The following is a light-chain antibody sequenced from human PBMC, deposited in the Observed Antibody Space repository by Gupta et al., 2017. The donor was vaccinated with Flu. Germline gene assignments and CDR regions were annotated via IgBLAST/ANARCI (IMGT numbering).Light chain of an antibody. CDR2: DSD. J-gene: IGKJ4*01. CDR3: QQRANGRLI. V-gene: IGKV3-11*01. Sequence: GDSATLSCRASQSVATFLAWYQQKHGQSPRLLIYDSDKRATDIPGRFSGSGSGTDFTLTISNLEPEDFAVYYCQQRANGRLIFGGGTRVELK. CDR1: QSVATF.